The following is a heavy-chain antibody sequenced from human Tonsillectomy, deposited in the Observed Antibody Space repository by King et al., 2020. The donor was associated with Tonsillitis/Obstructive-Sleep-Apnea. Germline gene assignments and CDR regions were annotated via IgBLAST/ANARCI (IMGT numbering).Heavy chain of an antibody. CDR2: IKSKTDGGTT. D-gene: IGHD3-22*01. J-gene: IGHJ4*02. V-gene: IGHV3-15*01. Sequence: VQLVESGGGLVKPGGSLRLSCASSGFTFSNTWMTWFRQAPGKGLEWVGRIKSKTDGGTTDYAEPVQGRFTNSRDDSKNTLYLQMNSLKTEDTAVYYCTTEPETYYYDSSGPAVDYWGQGTLVTVSS. CDR1: GFTFSNTW. CDR3: TTEPETYYYDSSGPAVDY.